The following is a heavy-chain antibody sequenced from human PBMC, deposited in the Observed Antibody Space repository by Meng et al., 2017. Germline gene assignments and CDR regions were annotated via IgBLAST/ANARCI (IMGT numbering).Heavy chain of an antibody. Sequence: QLQLQESGPGLVKPSETLSLTCTVSGDSISSHSYYWGWIRQPPGKALEWIGSIFYSGSTSYNPSLKSRVTISVDTSKNQFSLKVTSVTAADTAVYYCARLGSCYSCWWFDPWGQGTLVTVSS. CDR3: ARLGSCYSCWWFDP. D-gene: IGHD2-15*01. J-gene: IGHJ5*02. V-gene: IGHV4-39*01. CDR1: GDSISSHSYY. CDR2: IFYSGST.